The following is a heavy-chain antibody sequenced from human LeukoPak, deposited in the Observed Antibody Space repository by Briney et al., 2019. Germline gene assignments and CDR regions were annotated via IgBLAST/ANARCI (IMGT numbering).Heavy chain of an antibody. CDR1: GFTFSDYY. D-gene: IGHD1-26*01. Sequence: PGGSLRLSCAASGFTFSDYYMSWIRQAPGKGLEWVSYISSSGSTIYYADSVKGRFTISRDNAKNSLYLQMNSLRAEDTAVYYCARPREKGHSADAFDIWGQGTMVTVSS. J-gene: IGHJ3*02. CDR2: ISSSGSTI. CDR3: ARPREKGHSADAFDI. V-gene: IGHV3-11*01.